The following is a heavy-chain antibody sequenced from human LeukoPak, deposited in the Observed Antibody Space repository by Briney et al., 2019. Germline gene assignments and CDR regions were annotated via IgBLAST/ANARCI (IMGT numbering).Heavy chain of an antibody. CDR2: IYYSGST. Sequence: KPSETLSLTCTVSGGSIRSYYWSWIRQPPGKGLEWIGYIYYSGSTNYNPSLKSRVTISVDTSKNQFSLKLSSVTAADTAVYYCARGYYFHYYYYMDVWGKGTTVTISS. J-gene: IGHJ6*03. V-gene: IGHV4-59*01. CDR3: ARGYYFHYYYYMDV. CDR1: GGSIRSYY. D-gene: IGHD2/OR15-2a*01.